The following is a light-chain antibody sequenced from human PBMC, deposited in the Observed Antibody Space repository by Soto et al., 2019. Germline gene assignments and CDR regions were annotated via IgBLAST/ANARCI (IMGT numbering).Light chain of an antibody. V-gene: IGKV3-20*01. J-gene: IGKJ1*01. Sequence: IVLTQSPGTLSLSPGERATLSCRASQSVSSSYLAWYQQKPGQAPRLLIYGASSRATGIPDRFSGSGCGTDFTLTISRLEPEDSAVYYCQQYGSSPTWTFGQGTKVDIK. CDR2: GAS. CDR1: QSVSSSY. CDR3: QQYGSSPTWT.